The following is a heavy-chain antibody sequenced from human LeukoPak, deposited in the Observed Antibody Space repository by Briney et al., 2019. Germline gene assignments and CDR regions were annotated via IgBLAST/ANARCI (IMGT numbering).Heavy chain of an antibody. V-gene: IGHV3-30*18. CDR1: GFTFSSYG. CDR2: ISYDGSNK. D-gene: IGHD3-3*01. Sequence: GRSLRLSCAASGFTFSSYGMHWVRQAPGKGLERVAVISYDGSNKYYADSVKGRFTISRDNSKNTLYLQMNSLRAEDTAVYYCAKDSLPGVWSGYLDYWGQGTLVTVSS. J-gene: IGHJ4*02. CDR3: AKDSLPGVWSGYLDY.